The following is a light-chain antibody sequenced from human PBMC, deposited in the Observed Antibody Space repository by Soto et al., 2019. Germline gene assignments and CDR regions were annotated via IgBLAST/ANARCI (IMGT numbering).Light chain of an antibody. Sequence: DIQMTQSPSSLSASVGDRVTITCRASQSISSYLNWYQQKPGKDPKLLIYAASSLQSGVTSSFSGSGSGTDFTLTISSLQPEDFATYYCQQSYSTPRYTFGQGTKLEIK. CDR2: AAS. V-gene: IGKV1-39*01. CDR1: QSISSY. J-gene: IGKJ2*01. CDR3: QQSYSTPRYT.